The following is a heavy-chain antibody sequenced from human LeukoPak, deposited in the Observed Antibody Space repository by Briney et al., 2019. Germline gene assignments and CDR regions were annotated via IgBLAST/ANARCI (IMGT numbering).Heavy chain of an antibody. J-gene: IGHJ4*02. CDR3: ARVEYSYGYPYYVDY. CDR1: GGSISSYY. CDR2: MYYSGGT. V-gene: IGHV4-59*01. Sequence: SETLSLTCTVSGGSISSYYWSWIRQPPGKGLEWIGYMYYSGGTNYNPSLKSRVTISVDTSKNQFSLKLSSVTAADTAVYYCARVEYSYGYPYYVDYWGQGTLVTVSS. D-gene: IGHD5-18*01.